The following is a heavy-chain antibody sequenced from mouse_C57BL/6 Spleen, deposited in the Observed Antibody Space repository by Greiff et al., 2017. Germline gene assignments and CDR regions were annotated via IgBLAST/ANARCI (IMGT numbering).Heavy chain of an antibody. CDR1: GFTFSDYG. D-gene: IGHD4-1*01. V-gene: IGHV5-17*01. Sequence: EVKLVESGGGLVKPGGSLKLSCAASGFTFSDYGMHWVRQAPEKGLEWVAYISSGSSTIYYADTVKGRFTISRDNAKNTLFLQMTSLRSEDTAMYYCARTWDEGYFDVWGTGTTVTVSS. CDR3: ARTWDEGYFDV. CDR2: ISSGSSTI. J-gene: IGHJ1*03.